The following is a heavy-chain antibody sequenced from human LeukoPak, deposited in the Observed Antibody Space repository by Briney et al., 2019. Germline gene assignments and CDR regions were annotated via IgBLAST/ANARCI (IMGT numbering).Heavy chain of an antibody. D-gene: IGHD6-19*01. J-gene: IGHJ4*02. CDR1: GGSFSGYY. CDR2: INHSGST. Sequence: SETLSLTCAVYGGSFSGYYWSWLRQPPGEGLEWIGEINHSGSTNYNPSLKSRVTISVDTSKNQFSLKLSSVTAADTAVYYCARVAYSSGWYYFDYWGQGTLVTVSS. V-gene: IGHV4-34*01. CDR3: ARVAYSSGWYYFDY.